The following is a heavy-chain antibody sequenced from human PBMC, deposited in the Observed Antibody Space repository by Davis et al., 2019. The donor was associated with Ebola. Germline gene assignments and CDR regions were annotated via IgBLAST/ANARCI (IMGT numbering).Heavy chain of an antibody. Sequence: PSETLSLTCAVYGGSFSGYYWSWIRQPPGKGLEWIGEINHSGSTNYNPSLKSRVTISVDTSKNQFSLKLRSVTAADTAVYYCARHAHDYGDYDYFDYWGQGTLVTVSS. CDR2: INHSGST. D-gene: IGHD4-17*01. V-gene: IGHV4-34*01. CDR3: ARHAHDYGDYDYFDY. CDR1: GGSFSGYY. J-gene: IGHJ4*02.